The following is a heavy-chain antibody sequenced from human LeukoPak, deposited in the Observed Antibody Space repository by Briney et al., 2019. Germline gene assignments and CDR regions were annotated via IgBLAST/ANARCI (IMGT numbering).Heavy chain of an antibody. V-gene: IGHV4-59*01. D-gene: IGHD4-11*01. CDR1: GGSISTYY. Sequence: PSETLSLTGTVSGGSISTYYWTWIRQPPGRGLEWIGYIYYSGITNYNPSLKSRVTMSVDTSRNHFSLRLNSVTAADTAVYYCARRLAVTGRYYFDYWGQGSLVTVSS. CDR3: ARRLAVTGRYYFDY. CDR2: IYYSGIT. J-gene: IGHJ4*02.